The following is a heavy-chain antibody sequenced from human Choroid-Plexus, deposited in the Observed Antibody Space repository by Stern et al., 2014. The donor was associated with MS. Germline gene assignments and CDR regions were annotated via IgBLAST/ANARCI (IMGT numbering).Heavy chain of an antibody. Sequence: VQLVESGGGVVQPGRPLRLSCVASGFTLGSCAMHWVRQAPGNGLEWGAGVSYDGSNKYYADSVKGRFTISRDKSQNTLYMQMSSLRPEDTAVYYCAKDRQYLTYFFDHWGQGSLVTVSS. CDR2: VSYDGSNK. J-gene: IGHJ5*02. D-gene: IGHD2/OR15-2a*01. CDR3: AKDRQYLTYFFDH. V-gene: IGHV3-30*18. CDR1: GFTLGSCA.